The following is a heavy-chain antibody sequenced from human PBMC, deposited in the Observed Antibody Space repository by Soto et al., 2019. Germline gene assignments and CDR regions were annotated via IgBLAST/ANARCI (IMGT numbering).Heavy chain of an antibody. Sequence: QVQLVESGGGLVKPGGSLRLSCAASGFTFSDYYMSWIRQAPGKGLEWVSYISSSGSTIYYADSVKGRFTISRDNAKNSLHLQMNSLRAEDTAVYYCARGAPYSSSWYLEYYYYYYMDVRGKGTTVTVSS. CDR2: ISSSGSTI. V-gene: IGHV3-11*01. CDR3: ARGAPYSSSWYLEYYYYYYMDV. J-gene: IGHJ6*03. D-gene: IGHD6-13*01. CDR1: GFTFSDYY.